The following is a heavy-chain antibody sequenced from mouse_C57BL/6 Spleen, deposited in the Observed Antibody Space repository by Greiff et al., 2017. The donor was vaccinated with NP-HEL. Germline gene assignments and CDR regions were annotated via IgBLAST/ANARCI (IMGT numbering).Heavy chain of an antibody. CDR3: ARGAYDYDGYFDY. CDR2: IDPSDSYT. CDR1: GYTFTSYW. Sequence: QVQLQQSGAELVKPGASVKLSCKASGYTFTSYWMQWVKQRPGQGLEWIGEIDPSDSYTNYNQKFKGKATLTVDTSSSTAYMQLSSLTSEDSAVYYCARGAYDYDGYFDYWGQGTTLTVSS. J-gene: IGHJ2*01. D-gene: IGHD2-4*01. V-gene: IGHV1-50*01.